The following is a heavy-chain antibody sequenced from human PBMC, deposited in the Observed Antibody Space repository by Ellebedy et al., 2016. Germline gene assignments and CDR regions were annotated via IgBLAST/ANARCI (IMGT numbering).Heavy chain of an antibody. CDR2: ISGAGGRT. CDR1: GFIFSNND. V-gene: IGHV3-23*01. J-gene: IGHJ5*02. D-gene: IGHD2-2*01. Sequence: GESLKISCAASGFIFSNNDMTWVRQAPGKGLEWVSAISGAGGRTYYADSVKGRFTISRHNSKNTLSLQMNSLRVGDTGLYYCAKDSPGYAGIHDQWGQGTLVTVSS. CDR3: AKDSPGYAGIHDQ.